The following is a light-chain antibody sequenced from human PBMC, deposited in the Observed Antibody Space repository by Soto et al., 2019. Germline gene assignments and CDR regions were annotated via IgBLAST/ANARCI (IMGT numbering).Light chain of an antibody. CDR1: QGIRND. V-gene: IGKV1-6*01. J-gene: IGKJ1*01. CDR2: AAS. Sequence: ALQMTQSPSSLSASVGDRVTITCRASQGIRNDLGWFQQKPGKAPKLLIYAASSLQSGVPSRFSGSGSGTDFTLTISSLQPEDFATYYCLQDYNYPRTFGQGTKVEIK. CDR3: LQDYNYPRT.